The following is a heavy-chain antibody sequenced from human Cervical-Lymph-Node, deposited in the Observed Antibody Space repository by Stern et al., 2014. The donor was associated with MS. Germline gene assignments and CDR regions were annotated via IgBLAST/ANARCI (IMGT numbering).Heavy chain of an antibody. D-gene: IGHD6-19*01. V-gene: IGHV3-30*18. CDR3: AKDRGRGWSLNY. J-gene: IGHJ4*02. Sequence: VQLVESGGGVVQPGGSLRLSCAGSGFTFSTDCMHWVRQAPGKGLEWVALISNDETKKYYVASVKGRFTISRDNDKNTMYVQMNSLRDEDTAVYNCAKDRGRGWSLNYWGKGTLVPVSS. CDR2: ISNDETKK. CDR1: GFTFSTDC.